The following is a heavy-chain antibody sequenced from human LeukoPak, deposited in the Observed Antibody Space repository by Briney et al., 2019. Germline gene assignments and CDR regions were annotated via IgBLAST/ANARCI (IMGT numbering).Heavy chain of an antibody. CDR3: ASNTITVAGTLDP. D-gene: IGHD6-19*01. Sequence: GGSLRLSCAASGITFSSYSMNWVRQAPGKGLEWVSYISSSSDTIYYADSVKGRFTISRDNAKNSLSLQMNSLRAEDTAVYYCASNTITVAGTLDPWGQGTLVTVSS. CDR1: GITFSSYS. V-gene: IGHV3-48*04. CDR2: ISSSSDTI. J-gene: IGHJ5*02.